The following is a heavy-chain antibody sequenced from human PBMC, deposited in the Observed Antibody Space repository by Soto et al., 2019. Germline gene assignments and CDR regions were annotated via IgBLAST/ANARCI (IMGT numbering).Heavy chain of an antibody. Sequence: AASVKFSCKASGGTFGSDAITWVRQAPGQGLEWVGRIIPIFGTTNYAQNLQGRVTISADKSTLTSYMELHSLTSDDTALYYCARERTDSGYYTNWLDPWGQGPQVTVSS. V-gene: IGHV1-69*06. CDR1: GGTFGSDA. CDR3: ARERTDSGYYTNWLDP. D-gene: IGHD3-22*01. J-gene: IGHJ5*02. CDR2: IIPIFGTT.